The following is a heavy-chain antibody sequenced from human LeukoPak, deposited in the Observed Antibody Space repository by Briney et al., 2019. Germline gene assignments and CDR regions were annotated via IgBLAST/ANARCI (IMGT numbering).Heavy chain of an antibody. Sequence: SETLSLTCTVSGGSISSYYWSWIRQPPGKGLEWVGYIYYSGSTKYNPSLKSRVTVSVDTSKHQISLKLSPVTAADTAVYYCARGGLWDSGPPRDWGQGTLVTVSS. CDR2: IYYSGST. CDR3: ARGGLWDSGPPRD. D-gene: IGHD1-26*01. CDR1: GGSISSYY. J-gene: IGHJ4*02. V-gene: IGHV4-59*01.